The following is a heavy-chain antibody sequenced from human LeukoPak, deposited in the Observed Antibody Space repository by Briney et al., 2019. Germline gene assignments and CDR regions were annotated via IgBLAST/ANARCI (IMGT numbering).Heavy chain of an antibody. D-gene: IGHD2-15*01. Sequence: ASVKVSCKASGYTFTSYYMHWVRQAPGQGLEWMGIINPSGGSTSYAQKFQGRVTMTRDMSTSTVYMELSSLRSEDTAVYYCARRGVVVAAPYYYYYYMDVWGKGTTVTVSS. J-gene: IGHJ6*03. CDR2: INPSGGST. CDR1: GYTFTSYY. V-gene: IGHV1-46*01. CDR3: ARRGVVVAAPYYYYYYMDV.